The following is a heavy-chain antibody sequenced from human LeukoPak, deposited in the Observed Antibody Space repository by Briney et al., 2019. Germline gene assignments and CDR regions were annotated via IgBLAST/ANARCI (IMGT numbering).Heavy chain of an antibody. V-gene: IGHV1-46*01. Sequence: ASVKVFCKASGYTFTSNYMHWVRQAPGQGLEWMGVINPSGTKTTYAQKFQGRVTLTRDLTTSTDYLELSSLRSEDTAVYYCARDHSVRETAWWFDPWGQGTLVTVSS. CDR1: GYTFTSNY. CDR3: ARDHSVRETAWWFDP. D-gene: IGHD2-21*02. J-gene: IGHJ5*02. CDR2: INPSGTKT.